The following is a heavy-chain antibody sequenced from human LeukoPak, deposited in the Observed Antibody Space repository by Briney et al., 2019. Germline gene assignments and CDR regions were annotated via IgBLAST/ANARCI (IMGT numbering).Heavy chain of an antibody. J-gene: IGHJ4*02. CDR1: GFTFSSYW. CDR2: INSDGIST. Sequence: GGSLRLSYAASGFTFSSYWMHWVRQAPGRGLVWVSRINSDGISTKYADSVKGRFTISRDNAKNTLFLQMNSLRAQDTAVYYCASAPPGIAAYFDYWGQGTLVTVSS. D-gene: IGHD6-13*01. V-gene: IGHV3-74*03. CDR3: ASAPPGIAAYFDY.